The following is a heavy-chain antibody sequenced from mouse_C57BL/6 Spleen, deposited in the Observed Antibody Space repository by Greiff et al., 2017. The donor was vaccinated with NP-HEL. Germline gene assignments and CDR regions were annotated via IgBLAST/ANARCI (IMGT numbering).Heavy chain of an antibody. CDR2: INPNNGGT. J-gene: IGHJ4*01. V-gene: IGHV1-26*01. CDR3: ARERFITTVVAPYYYAMDY. CDR1: GYTFTDYY. D-gene: IGHD1-1*01. Sequence: EVQLQQSGPELVKPGAPVKITCKASGYTFTDYYMNWVKQSHGKSLEWIGDINPNNGGTSYNQKFKGKATLTVDKSSSTAYMELRSLTSEDSAVYYCARERFITTVVAPYYYAMDYWGQGTSVTVSS.